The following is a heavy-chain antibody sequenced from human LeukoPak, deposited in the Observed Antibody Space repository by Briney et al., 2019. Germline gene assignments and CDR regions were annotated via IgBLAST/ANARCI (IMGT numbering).Heavy chain of an antibody. CDR1: RFTFSNYW. J-gene: IGHJ4*02. Sequence: PGGSLRLSCAASRFTFSNYWMSWVRQAPGKGLEWLTNIKQDGSEKYYVDSVKGRFTISRNNAKNSLYLHMYIFRAERRAVYYCASQKNGASDYWGQGTLVTVSS. V-gene: IGHV3-7*05. D-gene: IGHD1-1*01. CDR2: IKQDGSEK. CDR3: ASQKNGASDY.